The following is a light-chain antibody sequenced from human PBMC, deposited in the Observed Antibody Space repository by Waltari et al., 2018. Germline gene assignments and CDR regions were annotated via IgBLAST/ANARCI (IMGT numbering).Light chain of an antibody. CDR1: TGAVTSGHY. Sequence: QAVVTQEPSVTVSPGGTVTLLCGSTTGAVTSGHYPYWFQQKPGQAPMTLIYETSKKHSWKPARFSGSLLGGRAALTLSGAQPEDEADYYCVLHSGGGHVAFGGGTKLTVL. V-gene: IGLV7-46*01. CDR2: ETS. J-gene: IGLJ2*01. CDR3: VLHSGGGHVA.